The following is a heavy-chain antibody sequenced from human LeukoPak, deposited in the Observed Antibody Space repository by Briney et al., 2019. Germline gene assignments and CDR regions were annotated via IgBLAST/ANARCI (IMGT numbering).Heavy chain of an antibody. V-gene: IGHV3-33*01. CDR2: IWFDGSNE. J-gene: IGHJ4*02. CDR3: ARDDGYGRFDY. CDR1: GFTFRIYG. Sequence: GGSLRLSCAASGFTFRIYGMHWVRQAPGKGLEWVALIWFDGSNEYYADSVKGRFTVSRENSKNTLYLQMSSLRAEDTAVYYYARDDGYGRFDYWGQGTLVTVSS. D-gene: IGHD5-18*01.